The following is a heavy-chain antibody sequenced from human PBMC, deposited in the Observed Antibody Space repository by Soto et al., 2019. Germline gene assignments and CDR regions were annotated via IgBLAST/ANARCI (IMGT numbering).Heavy chain of an antibody. D-gene: IGHD2-2*01. CDR1: GFTFSSYA. Sequence: PGGSLRLSCAASGFTFSSYAMSWVRQAPGKGLEWVSAISGSGGSTYYADSVKGRFTISRDNSKNTLYLQMNSLRAEDTAVYYCAKAVVAASYYYYYYGMDVWGQGTTVTVSS. CDR2: ISGSGGST. J-gene: IGHJ6*02. V-gene: IGHV3-23*01. CDR3: AKAVVAASYYYYYYGMDV.